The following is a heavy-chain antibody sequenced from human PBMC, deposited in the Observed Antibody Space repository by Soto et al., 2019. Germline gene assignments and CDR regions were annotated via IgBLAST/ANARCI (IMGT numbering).Heavy chain of an antibody. D-gene: IGHD3-22*01. Sequence: QVQLQESGPGLVKPSETLSLTCTVSGGSISSYYWSRIRQPPGKGLEWIGYIYYSGSTNYNPSLKSLVTISVDTSKNQFSLKLSSVTAADTAVYYCARALSGYYHFDYWGQGTLVTVPS. V-gene: IGHV4-59*01. CDR1: GGSISSYY. CDR3: ARALSGYYHFDY. J-gene: IGHJ4*02. CDR2: IYYSGST.